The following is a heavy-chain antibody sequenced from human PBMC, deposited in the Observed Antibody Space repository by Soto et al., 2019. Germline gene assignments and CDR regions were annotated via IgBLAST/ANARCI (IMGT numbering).Heavy chain of an antibody. V-gene: IGHV3-11*01. CDR2: ISRSGSTI. CDR3: ARDGNYDFWSGYYLTDY. Sequence: GGSLRLSCAASGFTFSDYYMSWIRQAPGKGLEWVSYISRSGSTIYYADSVKGRFTISRDNAKNSLYLQMNSLRAEDTAVYYCARDGNYDFWSGYYLTDYWGQGTLVTVSS. CDR1: GFTFSDYY. D-gene: IGHD3-3*01. J-gene: IGHJ4*02.